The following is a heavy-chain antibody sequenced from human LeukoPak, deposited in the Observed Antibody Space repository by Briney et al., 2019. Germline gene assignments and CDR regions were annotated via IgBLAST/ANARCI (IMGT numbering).Heavy chain of an antibody. Sequence: SETLSLTCTVSGGSISSYYWNWIRQPPGKGLEWIGYIYYSGSTNYNPSPKSRVIISVDTSKNQFSLKLSSVTAAGTAVYYCARVEEGYGSGRRENYYYYYMDVWGKGTTVTISS. D-gene: IGHD3-10*01. J-gene: IGHJ6*03. CDR1: GGSISSYY. CDR2: IYYSGST. CDR3: ARVEEGYGSGRRENYYYYYMDV. V-gene: IGHV4-59*01.